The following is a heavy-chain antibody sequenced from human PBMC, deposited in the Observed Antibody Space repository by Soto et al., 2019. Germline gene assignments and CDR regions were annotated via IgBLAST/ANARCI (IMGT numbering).Heavy chain of an antibody. CDR2: SNEGSGNT. D-gene: IGHD3-3*02. V-gene: IGHV1-3*01. Sequence: QVQLVQAGPEVKRPGASVRISCRTAGYSFKNYAIHWVRQAPGKKLEWMGWSNEGSGNTRYSQKFQGRMSIARDTSASTSYLDLRSLTSEDTAIYFCARDDRTISGAVTLDYWGPGTLVSVSS. CDR1: GYSFKNYA. J-gene: IGHJ4*02. CDR3: ARDDRTISGAVTLDY.